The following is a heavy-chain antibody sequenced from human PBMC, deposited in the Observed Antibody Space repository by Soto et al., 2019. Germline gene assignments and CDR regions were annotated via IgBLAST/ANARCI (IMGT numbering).Heavy chain of an antibody. V-gene: IGHV1-18*01. Sequence: ASVKVSCKASGYSFTNNDVSWVRQATGQGLEWMGWINPGSGNTGYAQKLQGRVTMTTDTSKATAYMELRSLRSDDTALYYCARDRILDVWGQGTTVTVSS. CDR1: GYSFTNND. J-gene: IGHJ6*02. CDR3: ARDRILDV. CDR2: INPGSGNT.